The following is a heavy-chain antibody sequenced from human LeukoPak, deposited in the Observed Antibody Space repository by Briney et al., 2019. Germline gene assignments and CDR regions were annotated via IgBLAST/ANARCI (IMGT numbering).Heavy chain of an antibody. CDR2: IYYSGST. V-gene: IGHV4-59*01. CDR3: ARDSGFGSSWPGY. J-gene: IGHJ4*02. D-gene: IGHD6-13*01. Sequence: SETLSLTCTVSGGSISSYYWSWIRQPPGKGLEWIGYIYYSGSTNYNPSLKSRVTISVDTSKNQFSLKLSSVTAADTAVYYCARDSGFGSSWPGYWGQGTLVTVSS. CDR1: GGSISSYY.